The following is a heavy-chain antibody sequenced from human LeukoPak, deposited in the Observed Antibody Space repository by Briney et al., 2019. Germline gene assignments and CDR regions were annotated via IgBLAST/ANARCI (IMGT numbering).Heavy chain of an antibody. Sequence: SQTLSLTCTVSGGSISSGSYYWGWIRQPPGKGLEWIGNIYHGGSTYYNPSLKSRVTISVDTSKNQVSLKVRSVTAADTAVSYCARAAAKLSYMDVWGKGTTVTVSS. CDR1: GGSISSGSYY. D-gene: IGHD6-25*01. CDR2: IYHGGST. CDR3: ARAAAKLSYMDV. V-gene: IGHV4-39*07. J-gene: IGHJ6*03.